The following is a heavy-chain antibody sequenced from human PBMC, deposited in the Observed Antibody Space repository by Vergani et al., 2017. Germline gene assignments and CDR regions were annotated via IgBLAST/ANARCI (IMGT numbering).Heavy chain of an antibody. CDR2: ISARYPST. V-gene: IGHV3-23*04. CDR1: GFTFSACP. Sequence: QLVQSGGGVIQPGGSVRLSCAASGFTFSACPMTWVRQAPGKGLEWVSAISARYPSTYYADSVKGRFTISRDNSKNMLYLQMNSLRAEDTAVYYCARVCEPSRYCSSTSCYFRYYYMDVWGKGTTVTVSS. CDR3: ARVCEPSRYCSSTSCYFRYYYMDV. D-gene: IGHD2-2*01. J-gene: IGHJ6*03.